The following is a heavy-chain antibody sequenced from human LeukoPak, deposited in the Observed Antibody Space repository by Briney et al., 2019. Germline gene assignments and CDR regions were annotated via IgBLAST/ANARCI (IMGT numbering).Heavy chain of an antibody. V-gene: IGHV3-30-3*01. CDR3: AAGRGYSSGQFDY. CDR1: GFTFSSYA. D-gene: IGHD5-18*01. Sequence: GGSLRLSCAASGFTFSSYAMHWVRQAPGKGLEWVAVISYDGSNKYYADSVKGRFTISRDNSKNTLSLQMNSLRTEDTAVYYCAAGRGYSSGQFDYWGQGTLVTVSS. J-gene: IGHJ4*02. CDR2: ISYDGSNK.